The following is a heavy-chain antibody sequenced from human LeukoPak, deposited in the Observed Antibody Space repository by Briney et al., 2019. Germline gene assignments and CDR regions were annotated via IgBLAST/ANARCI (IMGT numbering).Heavy chain of an antibody. Sequence: AGGSLRLSCAASGFTFSSYAMHWVRQAPGKGPEWVAVISYDGSNKYYADSVKGRFTISRDNSKNTLYLQMNSLRAEDTAVYYCARDLVGATTDYYYYYGMDVWGQGTTVTVSS. CDR2: ISYDGSNK. CDR3: ARDLVGATTDYYYYYGMDV. CDR1: GFTFSSYA. V-gene: IGHV3-30*04. D-gene: IGHD1-26*01. J-gene: IGHJ6*02.